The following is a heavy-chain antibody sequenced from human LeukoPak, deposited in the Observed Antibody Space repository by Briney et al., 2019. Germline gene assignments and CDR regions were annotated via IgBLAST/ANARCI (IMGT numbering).Heavy chain of an antibody. D-gene: IGHD6-13*01. V-gene: IGHV5-51*01. CDR1: QYILANYS. Sequence: HGESLMIPCKVSQYILANYSVGGVRHMPGKCLEGMGIIYPGDSDTRYGPSLQGQVTISTDKSLSTAYLQWSSLRASDTAMYYCARPKAHSSYDAFDVWGQGTLVSVSS. CDR3: ARPKAHSSYDAFDV. CDR2: IYPGDSDT. J-gene: IGHJ3*01.